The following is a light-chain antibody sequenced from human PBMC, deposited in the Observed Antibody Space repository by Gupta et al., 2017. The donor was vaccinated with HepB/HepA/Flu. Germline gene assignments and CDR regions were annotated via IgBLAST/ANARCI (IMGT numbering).Light chain of an antibody. CDR1: SSDVGGYNY. CDR2: DVS. J-gene: IGLJ3*02. V-gene: IGLV2-14*03. Sequence: QSALTQPAAVSGSPGQSITITCTGTSSDVGGYNYFSWYQQHPGKALKLMMYDVSTRPAVVSKRFAGSKAGNTASLNISAHAAEDAADYYCSSYTSSSTLVFGGGTKLTVL. CDR3: SSYTSSSTLV.